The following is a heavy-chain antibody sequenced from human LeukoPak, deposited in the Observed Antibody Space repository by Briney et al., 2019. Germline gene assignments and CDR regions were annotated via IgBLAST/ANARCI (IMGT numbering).Heavy chain of an antibody. V-gene: IGHV1-2*02. CDR3: ARGFGLEYCSCTTCYPNLYFDY. J-gene: IGHJ4*02. CDR2: INPNSGGT. CDR1: GYSFSDHF. D-gene: IGHD2/OR15-2a*01. Sequence: ASVRVSCKASGYSFSDHFMHWVGQAPGQGLEWMGWINPNSGGTKYAQKFQGRVTMTRDTSISTDYMEMSSLRSDDTAVYYCARGFGLEYCSCTTCYPNLYFDYWGQGTLVTVSS.